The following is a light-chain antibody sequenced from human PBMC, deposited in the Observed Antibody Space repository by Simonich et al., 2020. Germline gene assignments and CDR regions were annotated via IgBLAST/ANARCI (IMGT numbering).Light chain of an antibody. Sequence: EIVMTQSPATLSVSPGERATLSCRASQRVSSNLAWYQQKPGKAPRLLIYGASTRATGIPARFRGSGSGTEFTLTISSLQSEDFAVYYCQQYNNWPYTFGQGTKLEIK. CDR3: QQYNNWPYT. CDR1: QRVSSN. J-gene: IGKJ2*01. V-gene: IGKV3-15*01. CDR2: GAS.